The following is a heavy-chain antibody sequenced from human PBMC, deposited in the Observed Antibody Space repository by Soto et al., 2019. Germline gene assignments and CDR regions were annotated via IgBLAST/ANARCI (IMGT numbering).Heavy chain of an antibody. J-gene: IGHJ4*02. Sequence: QVQLVESGGGVVQPGRSLRLSCAASGFTFSSYGMHWVRQAPGKGMEWVAVICYDGSNKYYADSVKGRFTISRDNSKNTLYLQMNSLSAEDTAVDYCARDRGGRYGGHYFDYWGQGNLVTVSS. D-gene: IGHD1-26*01. CDR1: GFTFSSYG. CDR3: ARDRGGRYGGHYFDY. CDR2: ICYDGSNK. V-gene: IGHV3-33*01.